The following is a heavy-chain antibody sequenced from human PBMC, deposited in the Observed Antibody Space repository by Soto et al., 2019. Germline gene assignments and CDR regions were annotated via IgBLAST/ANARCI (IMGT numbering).Heavy chain of an antibody. V-gene: IGHV1-69*01. CDR1: GGTFSSHS. CDR3: STSVYCSTTRCYYYYGLDV. Sequence: QVQLVHSGAEVKKPGSSVKVSCKVSGGTFSSHSINWVRQAPGQGPEWMGGIIPIFGTENYAQKFQGRVTITADESTSTAYMELSSLTSEDTALYYCSTSVYCSTTRCYYYYGLDVWGQGTKAIVSS. D-gene: IGHD2-2*01. CDR2: IIPIFGTE. J-gene: IGHJ6*02.